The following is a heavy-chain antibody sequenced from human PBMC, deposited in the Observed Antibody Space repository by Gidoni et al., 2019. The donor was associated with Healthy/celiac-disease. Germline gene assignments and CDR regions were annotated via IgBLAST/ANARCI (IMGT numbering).Heavy chain of an antibody. V-gene: IGHV3-23*01. CDR1: GFTFSSSA. CDR3: AKLGDYGGNSGDYYFDY. Sequence: GGGLVQPGGSLRLSCAASGFTFSSSAMSWVRQAPGKGLEWVSAISGSGGSTYYADSVKGRFTISRDNSKNTLYLQMNSLRAEDTAVYYCAKLGDYGGNSGDYYFDYWGQGTLVTVSS. J-gene: IGHJ4*02. CDR2: ISGSGGST. D-gene: IGHD4-17*01.